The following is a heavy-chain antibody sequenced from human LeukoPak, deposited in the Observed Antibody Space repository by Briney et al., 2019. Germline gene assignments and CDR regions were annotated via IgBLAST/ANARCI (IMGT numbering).Heavy chain of an antibody. D-gene: IGHD2-15*01. CDR3: APGGLGYCSGGSCFVDY. CDR1: GFTFSSYE. Sequence: GGSLRLSCAASGFTFSSYEMNWVRQVPGKGLEWVSYISSSGSTIYYADSVKGRFTISRDNAKNSLYLQMNSLRAEDTAVYYCAPGGLGYCSGGSCFVDYWGQGTLVTVSS. V-gene: IGHV3-48*03. J-gene: IGHJ4*02. CDR2: ISSSGSTI.